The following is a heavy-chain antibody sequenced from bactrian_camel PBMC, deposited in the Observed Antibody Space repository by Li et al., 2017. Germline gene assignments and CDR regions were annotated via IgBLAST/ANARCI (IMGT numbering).Heavy chain of an antibody. CDR3: AADRRLWLCAVYGTSRASGRYLQV. J-gene: IGHJ2*01. D-gene: IGHD6*01. Sequence: VQLVESGGGSVSAGGSLRLSCTASEFTYSRTWLGWFRQGPGKEREGVAAIYRGGGATAYADSVKGRFTISQDKATNTLYLEMNNLEPEDTGTYYCAADRRLWLCAVYGTSRASGRYLQVWGQGTQVTVS. V-gene: IGHV3S6*01. CDR1: EFTYSRTW. CDR2: IYRGGGAT.